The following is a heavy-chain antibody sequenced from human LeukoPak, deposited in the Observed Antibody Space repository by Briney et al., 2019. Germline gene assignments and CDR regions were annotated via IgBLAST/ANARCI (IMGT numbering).Heavy chain of an antibody. Sequence: SETLSLTCSVSGVSISDSNDHWYYWGWIRQPPGKGLEWFGSISYDGTTHYSPSLQSRVSISVDTSKNQFSLKLNSLTAADTAIYYCARQYVPIRSKNNWFGPWGQGTLVSVSS. CDR2: ISYDGTT. J-gene: IGHJ5*02. CDR1: GVSISDSNDHWYY. CDR3: ARQYVPIRSKNNWFGP. D-gene: IGHD3-10*02. V-gene: IGHV4-39*01.